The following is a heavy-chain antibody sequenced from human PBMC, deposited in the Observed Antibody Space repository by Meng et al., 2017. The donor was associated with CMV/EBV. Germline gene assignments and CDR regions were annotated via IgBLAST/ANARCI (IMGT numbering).Heavy chain of an antibody. CDR3: ARGYYDFWSGYSVYTLDY. V-gene: IGHV1-18*01. J-gene: IGHJ4*02. CDR2: ISAYNGNT. D-gene: IGHD3-3*01. CDR1: GYTFTSYG. Sequence: ASVKVSCKASGYTFTSYGISWVRQAPGQGLEWMGWISAYNGNTNYAQKLRGRVTMTTDTSTSTAYMELRSLRSDDTAVYYCARGYYDFWSGYSVYTLDYWGQGTLVTVSS.